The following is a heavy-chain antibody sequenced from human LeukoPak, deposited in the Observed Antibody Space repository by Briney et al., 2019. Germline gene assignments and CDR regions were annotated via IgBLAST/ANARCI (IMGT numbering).Heavy chain of an antibody. CDR1: GASISSYY. J-gene: IGHJ4*02. CDR2: ISHSGNT. CDR3: ARHYSTDPFDY. V-gene: IGHV4-59*08. D-gene: IGHD4-11*01. Sequence: SETLSLTCTVSGASISSYYWSWIPQPPGKGLEWVACISHSGNTNYNPSLKTRVTISADTSKSQISLKLSSVTAADTATYYCARHYSTDPFDYWGQGTPVTVSS.